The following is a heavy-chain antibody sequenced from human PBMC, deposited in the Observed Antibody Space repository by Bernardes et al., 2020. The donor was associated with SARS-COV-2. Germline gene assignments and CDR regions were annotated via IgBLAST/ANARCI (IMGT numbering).Heavy chain of an antibody. CDR3: ARGGYCSSTSCSIGYYYYYMDV. CDR2: IIPILGIA. J-gene: IGHJ6*03. V-gene: IGHV1-69*02. CDR1: GGTFSSYT. Sequence: SVKVSCKASGGTFSSYTISWVRQAPGQGLEWMGRIIPILGIANYAQKFQGRVTITADKSTSTAYMELSSLRSEDTAVYYCARGGYCSSTSCSIGYYYYYMDVWGKGTTVTVSS. D-gene: IGHD2-2*01.